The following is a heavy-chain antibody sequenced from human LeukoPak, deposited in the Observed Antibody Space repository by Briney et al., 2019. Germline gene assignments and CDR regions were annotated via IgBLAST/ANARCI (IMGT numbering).Heavy chain of an antibody. V-gene: IGHV1-46*01. J-gene: IGHJ4*02. Sequence: GASVKVSCKASGYTFTRYYMHWVRQAPGQGLEWMGIINPNDDGTSYAQKFQGRVTISRNTSISTAYMELTSLRSEDTAVYYCARVPSSSWYFRQDGDYFDYWGQGTLVTVSS. CDR2: INPNDDGT. CDR1: GYTFTRYY. CDR3: ARVPSSSWYFRQDGDYFDY. D-gene: IGHD6-13*01.